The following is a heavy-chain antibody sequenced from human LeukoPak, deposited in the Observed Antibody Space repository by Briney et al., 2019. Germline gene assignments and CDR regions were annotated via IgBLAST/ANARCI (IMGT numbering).Heavy chain of an antibody. Sequence: ASVKVSCKASGYTFTGYYMHWVRQAPGQGVEWMGWIHPNSGGTNYAQKFQGRVTMTRDTSISTAYMELSRRRSDDTAVYYCARLIAAAGRVRDYWGQGTLVTVSS. CDR2: IHPNSGGT. D-gene: IGHD6-13*01. CDR3: ARLIAAAGRVRDY. J-gene: IGHJ4*02. CDR1: GYTFTGYY. V-gene: IGHV1-2*02.